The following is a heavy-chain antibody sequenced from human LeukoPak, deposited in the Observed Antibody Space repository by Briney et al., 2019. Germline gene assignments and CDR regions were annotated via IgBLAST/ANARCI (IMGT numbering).Heavy chain of an antibody. J-gene: IGHJ4*02. D-gene: IGHD3-3*01. CDR2: ISSSSSTI. CDR1: GFTFSSYS. Sequence: GGSLRLSCAASGFTFSSYSMNWVRQAPGKGLEWVSYISSSSSTIYYADSVKGRFTISRDNAKNSLYLQMNSLRAEDTAVYYCASPRVYDFWSGYYFDYWGQGTLVTVSS. V-gene: IGHV3-48*04. CDR3: ASPRVYDFWSGYYFDY.